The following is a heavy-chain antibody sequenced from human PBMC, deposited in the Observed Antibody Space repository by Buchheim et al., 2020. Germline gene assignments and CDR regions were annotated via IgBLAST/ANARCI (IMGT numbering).Heavy chain of an antibody. Sequence: QVQLVESGGGVVQPGRSLRLSCAASGFTFSSYGMHWVRQAPGKGLEWVAVISYDGSNKYYADSVKGRFTISRDNSENTLYLQMNSLRAEDTAVYYCFTYYYDSSGYYYEVPYYFDYWGQGTL. CDR2: ISYDGSNK. CDR3: FTYYYDSSGYYYEVPYYFDY. CDR1: GFTFSSYG. J-gene: IGHJ4*02. V-gene: IGHV3-30*03. D-gene: IGHD3-22*01.